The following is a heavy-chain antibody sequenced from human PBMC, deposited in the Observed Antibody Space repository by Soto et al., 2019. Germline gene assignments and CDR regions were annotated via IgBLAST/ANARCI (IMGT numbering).Heavy chain of an antibody. Sequence: EVQLVESGGGLVQPGRSLRLSCAASGFNVDAYAMHWVRQAPGKGLEWVSGLKWNGDNVGYADSVRGRFTISRDNAKNSLYLQMNSLRVEDTAFYYCAKDGGHCSGVDCFFDTWGQGTLVTVSS. CDR1: GFNVDAYA. J-gene: IGHJ4*02. CDR3: AKDGGHCSGVDCFFDT. D-gene: IGHD2-21*02. CDR2: LKWNGDNV. V-gene: IGHV3-9*01.